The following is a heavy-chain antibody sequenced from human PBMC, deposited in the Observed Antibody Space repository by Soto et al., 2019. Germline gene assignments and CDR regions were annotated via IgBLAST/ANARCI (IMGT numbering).Heavy chain of an antibody. CDR3: AHRSRHSSSWYWNYYYGMDV. J-gene: IGHJ6*02. V-gene: IGHV2-5*02. CDR1: GFSLSTSGVG. Sequence: QITLKESGPPLVKPTQTLTLTCTFSGFSLSTSGVGVGWIRQPPGKALEWLALIYWDDDKRYSPSLKSRLTITKDNSKNQVVLTMTKMDPVDTATYYCAHRSRHSSSWYWNYYYGMDVRGQGTTVTVSS. D-gene: IGHD6-13*01. CDR2: IYWDDDK.